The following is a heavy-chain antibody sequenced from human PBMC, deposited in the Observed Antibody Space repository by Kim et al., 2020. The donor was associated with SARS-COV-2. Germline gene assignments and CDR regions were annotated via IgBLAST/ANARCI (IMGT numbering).Heavy chain of an antibody. CDR1: GFTFSNAW. CDR2: IKSKTDGGTT. CDR3: TTCTLWLRDLEYYFDY. J-gene: IGHJ4*02. Sequence: GGSLRLSCAASGFTFSNAWMSWVRQAPGKGLEWVGRIKSKTDGGTTDYAAPVKGRFTISRDDSKNTLYLQMNSLKTEDTAVYYCTTCTLWLRDLEYYFDYWGQGTLVTVSS. V-gene: IGHV3-15*01. D-gene: IGHD5-12*01.